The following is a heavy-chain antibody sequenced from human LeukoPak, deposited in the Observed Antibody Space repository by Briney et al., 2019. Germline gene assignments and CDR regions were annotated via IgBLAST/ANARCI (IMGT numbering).Heavy chain of an antibody. CDR3: ARDQGAAAGPEKYGAFDI. V-gene: IGHV4-61*05. CDR1: GGSISSSSYY. D-gene: IGHD6-13*01. CDR2: IYYSGST. Sequence: SETLSLTCTVSGGSISSSSYYWGWIRQPPGKGLEWIGHIYYSGSTNYNPSLKSRVTISVDTSKNQFSLKLSSVTAADTAVYYCARDQGAAAGPEKYGAFDIWGQGTMVTVSS. J-gene: IGHJ3*02.